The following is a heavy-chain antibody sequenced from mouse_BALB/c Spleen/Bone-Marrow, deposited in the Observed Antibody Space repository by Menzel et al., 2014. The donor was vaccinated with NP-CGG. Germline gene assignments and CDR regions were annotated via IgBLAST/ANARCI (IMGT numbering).Heavy chain of an antibody. CDR1: GYTFTSYF. CDR2: INPYNDGT. V-gene: IGHV1-14*01. Sequence: EVQLQQSGPELVKPGASVKMSCKASGYTFTSYFMHWVKQRPGQGLEWIGYINPYNDGTKYNEKFKGKATLTSDKSSSTAYLELSSLTSEGSAVYYCTRIYYDYDGVWFAYWGQGTLVTGSA. CDR3: TRIYYDYDGVWFAY. D-gene: IGHD2-4*01. J-gene: IGHJ3*01.